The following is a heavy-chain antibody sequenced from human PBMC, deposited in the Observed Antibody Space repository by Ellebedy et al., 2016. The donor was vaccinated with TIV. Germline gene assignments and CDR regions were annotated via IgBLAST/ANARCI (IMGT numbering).Heavy chain of an antibody. CDR1: GGSISSSGYF. J-gene: IGHJ4*02. CDR3: ARQPRPYSYGFYDY. CDR2: IYYSGST. Sequence: MPSETLSLTCSVSGGSISSSGYFWGWIRQPPGKGLEWIGSIYYSGSTYYNPSLKSRVTVSVDTSKNRFSLKLTSVTAADTAVYYCARQPRPYSYGFYDYWGQGALVTVSS. D-gene: IGHD5-18*01. V-gene: IGHV4-39*01.